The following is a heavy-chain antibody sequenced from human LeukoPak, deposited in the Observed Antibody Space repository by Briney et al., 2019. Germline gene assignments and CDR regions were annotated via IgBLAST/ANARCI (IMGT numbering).Heavy chain of an antibody. V-gene: IGHV3-23*01. Sequence: PGGSLRLSCAASGFTFSSYAMSWVRQAPGKGLEWVSAISGSGGSTYYADSVKGRFTISRDNSKNTLYLQMNSLRAEDTAVYYCAKDGVRSGCSGGSCGSDAFDIWGQGTMVTVSS. J-gene: IGHJ3*02. CDR2: ISGSGGST. D-gene: IGHD2-15*01. CDR1: GFTFSSYA. CDR3: AKDGVRSGCSGGSCGSDAFDI.